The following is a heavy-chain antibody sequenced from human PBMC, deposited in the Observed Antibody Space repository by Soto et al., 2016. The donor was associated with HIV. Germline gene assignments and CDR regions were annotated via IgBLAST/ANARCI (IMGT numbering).Heavy chain of an antibody. CDR3: TTGTDRGLTYYYYYGMDV. Sequence: EVHLVESGGGLVKPGGSLRLSCAASGFTFSNAWMTWVRQAPGTGLEWVGRIKTKTDGGTTDYAAPVKGRFTISRDDSKNMLFLQMNSLKAEDTAVYYCTTGTDRGLTYYYYYGMDVWGQGTTVTVSS. CDR1: GFTFSNAW. J-gene: IGHJ6*02. V-gene: IGHV3-15*01. CDR2: IKTKTDGGTT. D-gene: IGHD2-21*02.